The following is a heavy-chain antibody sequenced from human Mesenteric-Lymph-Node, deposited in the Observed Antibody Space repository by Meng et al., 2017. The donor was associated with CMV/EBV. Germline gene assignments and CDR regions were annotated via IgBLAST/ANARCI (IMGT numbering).Heavy chain of an antibody. CDR2: IVPSGGST. V-gene: IGHV1-46*01. D-gene: IGHD1-1*01. Sequence: SCKASGYTFINYLVHWVRQVPGQGLDWMGYIVPSGGSTGYAQSFQGRVTMTRDTSTSTVDLELSSLTSEDTAVFYCVRELAGGYFDYWGQGTLVTVSS. J-gene: IGHJ4*02. CDR1: GYTFINYL. CDR3: VRELAGGYFDY.